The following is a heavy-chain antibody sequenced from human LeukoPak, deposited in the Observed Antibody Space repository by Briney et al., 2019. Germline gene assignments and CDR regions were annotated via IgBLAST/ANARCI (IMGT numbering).Heavy chain of an antibody. CDR3: ARAPRYFDWLLNEYYFDY. CDR2: ISAYNGNT. Sequence: GASVKVSCKASGYTFTSYGISWVRQAPGQGLEWMGWISAYNGNTNYAQKLQGRVTMTTDTSTSTAYMELRSLRSDDTAVYYCARAPRYFDWLLNEYYFDYWGQGTLVTVSS. CDR1: GYTFTSYG. V-gene: IGHV1-18*01. J-gene: IGHJ4*02. D-gene: IGHD3-9*01.